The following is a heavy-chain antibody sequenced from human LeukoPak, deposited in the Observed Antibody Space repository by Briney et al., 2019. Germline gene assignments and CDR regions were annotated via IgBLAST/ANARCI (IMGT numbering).Heavy chain of an antibody. CDR2: ISSSGSTI. J-gene: IGHJ4*02. Sequence: GGSLRLSCAASGFTFSDYYMSWIRQAPGRGLEWVSYISSSGSTIYYADSVKGRFTISRDNAKNSLYLQMNSLRAEDTAVYYCARDRSAFPIGSFDYWGQGTLVTVSS. D-gene: IGHD1-26*01. CDR3: ARDRSAFPIGSFDY. V-gene: IGHV3-11*04. CDR1: GFTFSDYY.